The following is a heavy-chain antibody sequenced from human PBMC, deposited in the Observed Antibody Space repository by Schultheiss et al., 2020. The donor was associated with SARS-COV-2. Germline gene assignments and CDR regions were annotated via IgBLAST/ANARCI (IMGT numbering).Heavy chain of an antibody. CDR1: GFTFSSYA. Sequence: SCAASGFTFSSYAMHWVRQAPGKGLEWVAVISYDGSNKYYADSVKSRFTISRDNSKNTLYLQMNSLRAEDTAVYYCASELAYCGGDCYGGAFDIWGQGTMVTVSS. J-gene: IGHJ3*02. V-gene: IGHV3-30*04. CDR3: ASELAYCGGDCYGGAFDI. CDR2: ISYDGSNK. D-gene: IGHD2-21*01.